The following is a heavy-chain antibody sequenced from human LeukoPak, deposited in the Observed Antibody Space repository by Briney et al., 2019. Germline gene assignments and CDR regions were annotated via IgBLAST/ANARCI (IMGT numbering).Heavy chain of an antibody. CDR3: ARAMWLPYDILTGYYQDGDAFDI. CDR2: IYTSGST. Sequence: SETLSLTCTVSGGSISSYYWSWIRQPAGKGLEWIGRIYTSGSTNYNPSLKSRVTMSVDTSKNQFSLKLSSVTAADTAVYYCARAMWLPYDILTGYYQDGDAFDIWGQGTMVTVSS. CDR1: GGSISSYY. J-gene: IGHJ3*02. V-gene: IGHV4-4*07. D-gene: IGHD3-9*01.